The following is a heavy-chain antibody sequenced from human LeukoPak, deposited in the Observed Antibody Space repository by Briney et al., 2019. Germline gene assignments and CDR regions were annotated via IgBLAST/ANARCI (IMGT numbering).Heavy chain of an antibody. J-gene: IGHJ4*02. CDR1: GGTFSSYA. CDR2: IIPIFGTA. Sequence: SVKVSCKASGGTFSSYAISWVRQAPGQGLEWMGGIIPIFGTANYAQKIQGRVTMTTDTSTSTAYMELRSLRSDDTAVYYCARDLPYSSSWESIDYWGQGTLVTVSS. V-gene: IGHV1-69*05. CDR3: ARDLPYSSSWESIDY. D-gene: IGHD6-13*01.